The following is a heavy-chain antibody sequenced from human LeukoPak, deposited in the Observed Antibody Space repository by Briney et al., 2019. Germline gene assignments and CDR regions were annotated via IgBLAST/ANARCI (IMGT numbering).Heavy chain of an antibody. CDR1: GFTFSNYA. Sequence: GGSLRFSCAASGFTFSNYAMSWVRQAPGKGLEWVSAMSGSGSSTWYADSVKGRLTISRDNSKNTLFLQMNSLRAEDTAVYYCAKDLYDSSGSRYDYWGQGTLVTVSS. D-gene: IGHD3-22*01. V-gene: IGHV3-23*01. CDR2: MSGSGSST. J-gene: IGHJ4*02. CDR3: AKDLYDSSGSRYDY.